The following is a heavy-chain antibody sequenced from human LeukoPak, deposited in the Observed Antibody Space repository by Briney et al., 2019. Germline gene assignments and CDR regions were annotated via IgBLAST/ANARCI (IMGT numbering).Heavy chain of an antibody. J-gene: IGHJ3*02. CDR2: IIPIFGTS. Sequence: SVKVSCKASGGTFSSFAITWVRQAPGQGLEWMGGIIPIFGTSNYAQKFQGRVTITADESTNTAYVELSSLRSGDTAVYYCARAVTIFGVVTIDAFDIWGQGTMVTVSS. CDR1: GGTFSSFA. V-gene: IGHV1-69*13. CDR3: ARAVTIFGVVTIDAFDI. D-gene: IGHD3-3*01.